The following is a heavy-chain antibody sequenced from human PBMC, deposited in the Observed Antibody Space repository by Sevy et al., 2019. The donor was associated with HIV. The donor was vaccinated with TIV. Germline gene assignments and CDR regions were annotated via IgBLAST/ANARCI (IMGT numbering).Heavy chain of an antibody. CDR2: INPNSGVT. D-gene: IGHD5-12*01. V-gene: IGHV1-2*06. CDR3: AVLATISSFDY. Sequence: ASVKVSCKASGYNFVVYDMHWVRQAPGQGLEWMGRINPNSGVTNYAQKFQGRVTMTRDTSITTAYMELNRLGSDDSAVYYCAVLATISSFDYWGQGSLVTVSS. J-gene: IGHJ4*02. CDR1: GYNFVVYD.